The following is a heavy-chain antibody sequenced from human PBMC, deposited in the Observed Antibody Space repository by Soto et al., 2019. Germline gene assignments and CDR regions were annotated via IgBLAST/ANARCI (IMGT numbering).Heavy chain of an antibody. CDR1: GFTFSDYW. V-gene: IGHV3-74*01. Sequence: EVQLVESGGGLVQPGGSLRLSCAASGFTFSDYWMHWLRQAPGKGLVWVSRLSPDGRSTSYADSVKGRFTISRDNAKNTLYLQMNSLRAEDTAVYYCASDHYDFWSGSYLTQYYFDFWGQGTLVTVSS. J-gene: IGHJ4*02. CDR3: ASDHYDFWSGSYLTQYYFDF. CDR2: LSPDGRST. D-gene: IGHD3-3*01.